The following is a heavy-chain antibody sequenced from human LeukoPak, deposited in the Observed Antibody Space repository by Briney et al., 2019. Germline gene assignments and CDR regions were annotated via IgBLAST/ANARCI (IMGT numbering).Heavy chain of an antibody. CDR1: GGTFSSYA. Sequence: SVKVSCKASGGTFSSYAISWVRQAPGQGLEWMGGIIPIFGTANYAQKFQGRVTITTDESTSTAYLELSSLRSEDAAVYYCARGAVSGDCSGGSCYHFDIWGQGTMVIVSS. D-gene: IGHD2-15*01. CDR3: ARGAVSGDCSGGSCYHFDI. V-gene: IGHV1-69*05. CDR2: IIPIFGTA. J-gene: IGHJ3*02.